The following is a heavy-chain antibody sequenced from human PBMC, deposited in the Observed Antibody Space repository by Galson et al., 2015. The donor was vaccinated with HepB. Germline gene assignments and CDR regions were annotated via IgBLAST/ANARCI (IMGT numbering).Heavy chain of an antibody. D-gene: IGHD4-17*01. V-gene: IGHV1-18*04. CDR3: ARDGTVTNSREGNVMDV. J-gene: IGHJ6*02. CDR1: GYTFTSYG. Sequence: SVKVSCKASGYTFTSYGISWVRQAPGQGLEWMGWISAYNGNTNYAQKFQGRVTITADKSTSTAYMELSSLRSEDTAVYYCARDGTVTNSREGNVMDVWGQGTTVTVSS. CDR2: ISAYNGNT.